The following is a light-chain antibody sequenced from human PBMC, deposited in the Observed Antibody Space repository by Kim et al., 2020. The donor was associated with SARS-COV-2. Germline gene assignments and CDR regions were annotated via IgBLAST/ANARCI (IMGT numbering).Light chain of an antibody. CDR2: AAS. CDR3: QQIYTTPIT. Sequence: AAVGDRVTITGRASQGICNHLNWYQQNPGTAPNLLISAASTLDSGVPSRFSGSGSETDFTLTIISLQPEDFATYYCQQIYTTPITFGQGTKVDIK. CDR1: QGICNH. V-gene: IGKV1-39*01. J-gene: IGKJ1*01.